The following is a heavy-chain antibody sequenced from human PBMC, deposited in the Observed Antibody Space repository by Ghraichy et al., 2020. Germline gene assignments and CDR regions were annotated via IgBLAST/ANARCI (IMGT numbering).Heavy chain of an antibody. CDR2: IYYSGST. Sequence: SQTLSLTCTVSGGSISSSSYYWGWIRQPPGKGLEWIGSIYYSGSTYYNPSLKSRVTISVDTSKDQFSLKLSSVTAADTAVYYCARLGLPHNSGDGQFDYWGQGTLVTVSS. CDR1: GGSISSSSYY. V-gene: IGHV4-39*01. J-gene: IGHJ4*02. CDR3: ARLGLPHNSGDGQFDY. D-gene: IGHD2-21*01.